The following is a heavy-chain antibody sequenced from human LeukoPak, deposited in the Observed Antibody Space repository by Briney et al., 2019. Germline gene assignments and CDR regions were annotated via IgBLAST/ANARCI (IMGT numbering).Heavy chain of an antibody. Sequence: PSETLSLTCTVSGGSISSSSYYWGWIREPPGKGLEWIGRMYYSGSTYYNPSLKSRVTISVDTSKNQFSLKLSSVTAADTAVYYCASQFYGRVYSSGPFDYWGQGTLVTVSS. J-gene: IGHJ4*02. CDR2: MYYSGST. CDR3: ASQFYGRVYSSGPFDY. D-gene: IGHD6-19*01. V-gene: IGHV4-39*07. CDR1: GGSISSSSYY.